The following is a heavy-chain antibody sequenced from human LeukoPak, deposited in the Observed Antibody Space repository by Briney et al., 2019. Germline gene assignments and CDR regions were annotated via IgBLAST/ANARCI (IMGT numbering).Heavy chain of an antibody. Sequence: PGGSLRLSCAASGFTFTSYSMNWVRQAPGKGLEWVSYISSGSSTIYYADSVKGRFTISRDNAKNSLYLQMNSLRAEGMAIYYCARVGDCGGDCSLDYWGQGTLVTVSS. J-gene: IGHJ4*02. CDR2: ISSGSSTI. D-gene: IGHD2-21*02. CDR1: GFTFTSYS. V-gene: IGHV3-48*01. CDR3: ARVGDCGGDCSLDY.